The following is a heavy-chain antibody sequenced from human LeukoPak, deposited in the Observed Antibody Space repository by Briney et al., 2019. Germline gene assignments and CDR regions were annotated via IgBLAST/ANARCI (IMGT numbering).Heavy chain of an antibody. V-gene: IGHV3-30-3*01. Sequence: GGSLRLSCAASGFTFSSYAMHWVRQAPGKGLEWVAVISYDGSNKYYADSVKGRFTISRDNSKNTLYLQMNSLRAEDTAVHYCARSMVRGVVYYYYYGMDVWGQGTTVTVSS. D-gene: IGHD3-10*01. J-gene: IGHJ6*02. CDR2: ISYDGSNK. CDR3: ARSMVRGVVYYYYYGMDV. CDR1: GFTFSSYA.